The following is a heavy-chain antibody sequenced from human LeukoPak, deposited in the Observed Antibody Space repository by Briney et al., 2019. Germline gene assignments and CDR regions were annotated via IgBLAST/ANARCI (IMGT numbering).Heavy chain of an antibody. V-gene: IGHV4-59*01. CDR3: ATSLGRLLPIDY. J-gene: IGHJ4*02. CDR1: GASISSYY. D-gene: IGHD1-26*01. Sequence: KSSETLSLTCTVSGASISSYYWNWIRQPPGKGLEYLGYIYHTGTTHYTPSLKTRVTISIDTSKNQFSLKLSSVTAADTAVYYCATSLGRLLPIDYWGQGTLVTVSS. CDR2: IYHTGTT.